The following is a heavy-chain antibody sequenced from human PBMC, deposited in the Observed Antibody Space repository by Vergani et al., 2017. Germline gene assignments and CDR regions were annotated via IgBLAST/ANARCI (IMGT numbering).Heavy chain of an antibody. J-gene: IGHJ3*02. Sequence: QVQMQESGPGLVKTSETLSLTCSASGAPISYWCWSWLRQPAGKGLEWIGRLCPSGSTNYKPSLKSRVTMSIDTSKNQFSLKLTSVTAADTAVYYCARQSISGYHDAFDIWGQGTMVTVAS. CDR3: ARQSISGYHDAFDI. CDR1: GAPISYWC. V-gene: IGHV4-4*07. CDR2: LCPSGST. D-gene: IGHD3-22*01.